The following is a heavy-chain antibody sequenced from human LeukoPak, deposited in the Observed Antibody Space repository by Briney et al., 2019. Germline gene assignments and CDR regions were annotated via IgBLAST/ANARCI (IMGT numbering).Heavy chain of an antibody. J-gene: IGHJ6*04. CDR2: ISAYNGNT. CDR3: ARLYSSGWPLECMDV. CDR1: GYTFTSYA. D-gene: IGHD6-19*01. Sequence: ASVKVSCKASGYTFTSYAVSWVRQAPGQGLEYMGYISAYNGNTNYAQNFQGRVTMTTDTSRTTVYMELRSLRSDDTAVYYCARLYSSGWPLECMDVWGXGTTVTXSS. V-gene: IGHV1-18*01.